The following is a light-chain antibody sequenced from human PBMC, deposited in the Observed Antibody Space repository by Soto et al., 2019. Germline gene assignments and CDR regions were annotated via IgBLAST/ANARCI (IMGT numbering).Light chain of an antibody. J-gene: IGLJ2*01. CDR1: SSDVGTYNY. V-gene: IGLV2-11*01. CDR2: DVS. CDR3: CSYAGSYTSV. Sequence: QSALTQPRSVSGSPGQSVTISCTGTSSDVGTYNYVSWYQQHPGKAPKPMIYDVSQRPSGVPDRFSGSKSGNTASLTISGLQAEDESDYYGCSYAGSYTSVFGGGTKLTVL.